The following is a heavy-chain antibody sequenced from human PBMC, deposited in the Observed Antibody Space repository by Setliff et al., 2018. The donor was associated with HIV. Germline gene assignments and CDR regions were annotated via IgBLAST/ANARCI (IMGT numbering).Heavy chain of an antibody. Sequence: ASVKVSCKASGYTLTTYGISWVRQAPEQGPAWMGWINTETGNPMYAQGFTGRFVFSLDTSVSTAYLQINSLKAEDTAMYYCARVGSYWSTFDYWGQGALVTVS. V-gene: IGHV7-4-1*02. J-gene: IGHJ4*02. D-gene: IGHD1-26*01. CDR3: ARVGSYWSTFDY. CDR1: GYTLTTYG. CDR2: INTETGNP.